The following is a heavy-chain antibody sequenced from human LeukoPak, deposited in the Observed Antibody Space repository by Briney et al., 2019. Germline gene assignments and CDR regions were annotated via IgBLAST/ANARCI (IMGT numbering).Heavy chain of an antibody. CDR3: ARARFGELLSYFDY. CDR1: GFTFDDYG. CDR2: INWNGGST. V-gene: IGHV3-20*04. Sequence: RPGGSLRLSCAASGFTFDDYGMSWVRQAPGKGLEWVSGINWNGGSTGYADSVKGRFTISRDNAKNSLYLQMNSLRAEDTALYYCARARFGELLSYFDYWGQGTLVTVSS. D-gene: IGHD3-10*02. J-gene: IGHJ4*02.